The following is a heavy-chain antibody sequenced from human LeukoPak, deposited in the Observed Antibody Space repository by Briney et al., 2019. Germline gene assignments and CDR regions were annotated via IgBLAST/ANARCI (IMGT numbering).Heavy chain of an antibody. CDR3: ARVVRGGYSYGIHDY. Sequence: PSETLSLTCTVSGGSISSGDYYWSWIRQPPGKGLEWIGNIYYSGSTYYNPSLKSRVTISVDTSKNQFSLKLSSVTAADTAVYYCARVVRGGYSYGIHDYWGQGTLVTVSS. V-gene: IGHV4-30-4*01. CDR2: IYYSGST. J-gene: IGHJ4*02. D-gene: IGHD5-18*01. CDR1: GGSISSGDYY.